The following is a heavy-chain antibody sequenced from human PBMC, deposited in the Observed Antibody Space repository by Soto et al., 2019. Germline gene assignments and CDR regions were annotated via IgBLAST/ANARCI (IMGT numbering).Heavy chain of an antibody. Sequence: SVKVSCKASGYTFTSSGISWVRQAPGQGLEWMGWISAYNGNTNYAQKLQGRVTMTTDTSTSTAYMELRSLRSDDTAVYYCARDSKKMIFGVVMPYYYGMDVWGQGTTVTVSS. CDR1: GYTFTSSG. CDR3: ARDSKKMIFGVVMPYYYGMDV. V-gene: IGHV1-18*04. CDR2: ISAYNGNT. D-gene: IGHD3-3*01. J-gene: IGHJ6*02.